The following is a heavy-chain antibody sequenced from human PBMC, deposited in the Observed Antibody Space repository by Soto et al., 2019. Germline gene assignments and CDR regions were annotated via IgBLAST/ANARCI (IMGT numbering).Heavy chain of an antibody. Sequence: EVQLLESGGGLVQPGGSLRLSCAAAGFTFSTYAMTWVRQAPGKGPEWVSRIGDSEGETTHYADSVKGRCTIYRDNAKTTFPLQIHSPRPEYTAMYYCAKVCCSGGRCYDLENWFDFWVQGTRVTVPS. J-gene: IGHJ5*01. CDR1: GFTFSTYA. CDR3: AKVCCSGGRCYDLENWFDF. D-gene: IGHD2-15*01. V-gene: IGHV3-23*01. CDR2: IGDSEGETT.